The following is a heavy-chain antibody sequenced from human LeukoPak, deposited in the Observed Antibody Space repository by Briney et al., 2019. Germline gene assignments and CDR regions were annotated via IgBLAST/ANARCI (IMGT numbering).Heavy chain of an antibody. Sequence: GGSLRLSCAASGFTVSSNYMSWVRQAPGKGLEWVSVIYSGGSTYYADSVKGRFTISRDNSKNTQYLQMNSLRAEDTAVYYCAKRTVLWFGEFTYYYYGMDVWGQGTTVTASS. CDR2: IYSGGST. CDR3: AKRTVLWFGEFTYYYYGMDV. D-gene: IGHD3-10*01. V-gene: IGHV3-53*01. CDR1: GFTVSSNY. J-gene: IGHJ6*02.